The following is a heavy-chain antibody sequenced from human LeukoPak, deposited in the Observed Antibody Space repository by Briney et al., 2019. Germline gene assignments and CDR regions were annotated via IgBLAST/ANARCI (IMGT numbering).Heavy chain of an antibody. CDR3: ASGTAITAGIDF. D-gene: IGHD6-19*01. V-gene: IGHV3-74*01. CDR2: INPEGAST. J-gene: IGHJ4*02. Sequence: GGSLRLSCTASVFAFSPYWIFWVRQAPGKGLVWVSQINPEGASTTYGDPAKGRFTASRDNAKNALHLQMNSLRVDDTAVYYCASGTAITAGIDFWGQGTLVTVSS. CDR1: VFAFSPYW.